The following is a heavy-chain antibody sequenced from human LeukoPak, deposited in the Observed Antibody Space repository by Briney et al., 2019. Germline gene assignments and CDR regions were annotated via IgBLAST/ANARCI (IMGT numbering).Heavy chain of an antibody. D-gene: IGHD3-10*01. CDR2: ISYDGSNK. CDR1: GFTFSSYG. CDR3: ARDDAGYYYGSGSPPPHDAFDI. J-gene: IGHJ3*02. V-gene: IGHV3-30*19. Sequence: GGSLRLSCAASGFTFSSYGMHWVRQAPGKGLEWVAAISYDGSNKYYADSVKGRFTISRDNSKNTLYLQMNSLRAEDTAVYYCARDDAGYYYGSGSPPPHDAFDIWGQGTMVTVSS.